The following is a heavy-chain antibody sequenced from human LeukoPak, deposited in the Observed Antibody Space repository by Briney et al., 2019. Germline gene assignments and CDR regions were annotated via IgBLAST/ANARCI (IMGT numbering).Heavy chain of an antibody. J-gene: IGHJ4*02. V-gene: IGHV4-34*01. CDR3: ARGRNFRRQQQLVRGKYDY. CDR1: GGSFSGYY. D-gene: IGHD6-13*01. Sequence: PSETLFLTCAVYGGSFSGYYWSWIRQPPGKGLEWIGEINHSGSTNYNPSLKSRVTISVDTSKNQFSLKLSSVTAADTAVYYCARGRNFRRQQQLVRGKYDYWGQGTLVTVSS. CDR2: INHSGST.